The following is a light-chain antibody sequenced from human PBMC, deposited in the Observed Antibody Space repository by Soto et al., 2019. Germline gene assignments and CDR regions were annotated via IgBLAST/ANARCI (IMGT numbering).Light chain of an antibody. CDR1: QSISSW. CDR3: QQYNTYVYT. Sequence: DIQMTQSPSTLSASVGDRVTITCRASQSISSWLAWYQQKPGKAPKLLIYKASSLESGVSSRFSGSGSGTEFTLTISSLQPDDFATYYCQQYNTYVYTFGQGTKLEIK. V-gene: IGKV1-5*03. CDR2: KAS. J-gene: IGKJ2*01.